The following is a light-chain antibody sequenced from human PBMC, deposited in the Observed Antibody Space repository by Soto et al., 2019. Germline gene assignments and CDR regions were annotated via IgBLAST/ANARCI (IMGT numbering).Light chain of an antibody. CDR1: QTISSW. CDR3: QQYNNWPAIT. J-gene: IGKJ1*01. V-gene: IGKV1-5*03. Sequence: DIQMTQSPSTLSASIGDRVTITCRASQTISSWLAWYQQKPGKAPKLLIYKASTLKSGVPSRFSGSGSGTEFTLTISSLQSEDFAVYYCQQYNNWPAITFGQGTKVDIK. CDR2: KAS.